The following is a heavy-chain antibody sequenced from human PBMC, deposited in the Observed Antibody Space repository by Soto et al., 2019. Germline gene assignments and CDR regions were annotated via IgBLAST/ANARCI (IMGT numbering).Heavy chain of an antibody. CDR2: VSAYNGNS. CDR1: GYTFSSNG. V-gene: IGHV1-18*04. J-gene: IGHJ4*02. CDR3: AREHREFVEVFVGYVY. D-gene: IGHD2-2*01. Sequence: QIQLVKSGGEVKKPGASVKVSCRAYGYTFSSNGITWVRQAPGKGPEWMGWVSAYNGNSKYAEKFQERLTLTTDTPSGTADKQLRSLRPDDSAVYYWAREHREFVEVFVGYVYRGQGAQDTISA.